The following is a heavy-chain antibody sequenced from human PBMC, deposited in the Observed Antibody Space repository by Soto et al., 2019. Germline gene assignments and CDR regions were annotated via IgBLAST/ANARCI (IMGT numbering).Heavy chain of an antibody. D-gene: IGHD3-10*01. V-gene: IGHV4-61*01. CDR1: GGSVSSGSYY. Sequence: QVQLQESGPGLGKPSETLSLTCSVSGGSVSSGSYYWSWIRLPPGKGLEWIGYISYSGRTNYNPSLKSRVTISVDTSKNQFSLKLMSVTAADTAVYYCARAAGVVVYFWGQGNLVTVSS. CDR3: ARAAGVVVYF. J-gene: IGHJ4*02. CDR2: ISYSGRT.